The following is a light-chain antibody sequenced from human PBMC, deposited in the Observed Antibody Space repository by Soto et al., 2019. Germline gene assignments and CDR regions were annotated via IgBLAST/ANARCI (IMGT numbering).Light chain of an antibody. J-gene: IGKJ1*01. Sequence: DIQMTQSPSTLSASVGDRVTITCRASQSISSWLAWYQQKPGKAPKLLIYDASSLESGVPSRFSGSGSGTEFTLTISSLQPDEFATYYCQQYNSYSGTVGQGTEVEIK. CDR1: QSISSW. CDR3: QQYNSYSGT. CDR2: DAS. V-gene: IGKV1-5*01.